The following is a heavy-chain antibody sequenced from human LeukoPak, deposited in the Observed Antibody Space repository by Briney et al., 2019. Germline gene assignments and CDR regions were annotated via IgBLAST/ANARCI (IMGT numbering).Heavy chain of an antibody. CDR3: ARDPRSWILTGLADH. CDR1: GYTFTGYY. Sequence: ASVKVSCKASGYTFTGYYMHWVRQAPGQGLEWMGWINPNSGGTNYAQKFQGRVTMTRDTSISTAYMELSRLRSDDTAVYYCARDPRSWILTGLADHWGQGTLVTVSS. D-gene: IGHD3-9*01. J-gene: IGHJ4*02. V-gene: IGHV1-2*02. CDR2: INPNSGGT.